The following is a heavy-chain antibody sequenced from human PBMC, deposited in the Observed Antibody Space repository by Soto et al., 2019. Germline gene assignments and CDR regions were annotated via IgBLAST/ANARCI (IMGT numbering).Heavy chain of an antibody. CDR2: INPNNGGT. D-gene: IGHD3-22*01. CDR1: GYTFTGYY. J-gene: IGHJ5*02. V-gene: IGHV1-2*04. CDR3: ARGYSYYYDSSGYSNWFDP. Sequence: SVKVSCKASGYTFTGYYMHWVRQAPGQGLEWMGWINPNNGGTNYAQKFQGWVTMTRDTSISTAYMELSRLRSDDTAVYYCARGYSYYYDSSGYSNWFDPWGQGNLVAV.